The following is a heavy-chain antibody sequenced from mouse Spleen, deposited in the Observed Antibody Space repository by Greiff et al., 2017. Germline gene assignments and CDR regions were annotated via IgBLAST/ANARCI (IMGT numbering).Heavy chain of an antibody. CDR2: INPNNGGT. CDR3: ARGLTTVVPSFPY. J-gene: IGHJ3*01. V-gene: IGHV1-18*01. Sequence: EVQLVESGPELVKPGASVKIPCKASGYTFTDYNMDWVKQSHGKSLEWIGDINPNNGGTIYNQKFKGMATLTVDKSSSTAYMELRSLTSEDTAVYYCARGLTTVVPSFPYWGQGTLVTVSA. D-gene: IGHD1-1*01. CDR1: GYTFTDYN.